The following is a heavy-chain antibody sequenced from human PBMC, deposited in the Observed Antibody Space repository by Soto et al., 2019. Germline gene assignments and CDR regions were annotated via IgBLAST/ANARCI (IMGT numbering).Heavy chain of an antibody. V-gene: IGHV4-39*01. CDR2: VYYSGST. CDR3: GRLEGLATISYYFDY. J-gene: IGHJ4*02. D-gene: IGHD3-9*01. Sequence: SETLSLTFTFSGGSDSSSSYYWGWVRQPPGKGLEWIGSVYYSGSTYYNPSLESRVTISVDKSKNQFSLKLMSLSAADTAVYYCGRLEGLATISYYFDYWGQGALVTVSS. CDR1: GGSDSSSSYY.